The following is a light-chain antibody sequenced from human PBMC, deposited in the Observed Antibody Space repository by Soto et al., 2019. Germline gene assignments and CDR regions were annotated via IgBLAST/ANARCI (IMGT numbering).Light chain of an antibody. CDR1: QTISSNY. Sequence: IVLTQSPATLSVSPGESATLSCRASQTISSNYLAWYQQKPGQAPSLLIYGTSSRATGIPDRFSGSGSGTDFTLTISRLEPEDSAIYYCQQYVSWTLGQGTKVEI. CDR2: GTS. CDR3: QQYVSWT. V-gene: IGKV3-20*01. J-gene: IGKJ1*01.